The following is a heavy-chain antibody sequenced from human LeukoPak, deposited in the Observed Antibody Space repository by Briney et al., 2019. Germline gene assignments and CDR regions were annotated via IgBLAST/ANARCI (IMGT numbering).Heavy chain of an antibody. CDR1: GFAFSGSA. CDR2: IRSKANSYAT. J-gene: IGHJ4*02. V-gene: IGHV3-73*01. CDR3: TRLSAYDSSGYYYGDY. Sequence: GGSLRLSCAASGFAFSGSAMHWVRQASGKGLEWVGRIRSKANSYATAYAASVKGRFTISRDDSKNTAYLQMNSLKTEDTAVYYCTRLSAYDSSGYYYGDYWGQGTLVTVSS. D-gene: IGHD3-22*01.